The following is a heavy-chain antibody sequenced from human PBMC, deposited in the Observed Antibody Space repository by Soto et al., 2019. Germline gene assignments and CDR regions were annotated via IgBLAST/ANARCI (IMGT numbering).Heavy chain of an antibody. J-gene: IGHJ3*02. CDR2: INSDGSST. D-gene: IGHD3-3*01. CDR1: GFTFSSYW. V-gene: IGHV3-74*01. CDR3: MVLWSGYYYDAFDI. Sequence: GGSLRLSCAASGFTFSSYWMHWVRQAPGKGLVWVSRINSDGSSTSYADSVKGRFTISRDNAKNTLYLQMNSLRAEDTAVYYCMVLWSGYYYDAFDIWGQGTMVTVPS.